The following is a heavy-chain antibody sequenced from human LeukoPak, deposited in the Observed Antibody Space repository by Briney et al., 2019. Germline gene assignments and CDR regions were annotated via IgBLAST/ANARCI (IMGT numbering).Heavy chain of an antibody. CDR3: AALDNGRDY. D-gene: IGHD1-14*01. V-gene: IGHV3-74*01. Sequence: GGSLRLSCAASGFTFSSYWMHWIRHAPGKGLVWVSRIKRDGSSPAYADSVKGRFTISRDNAKNTLYLQMNSLRAEDTAVYYCAALDNGRDYWGQGTLVTVSS. CDR2: IKRDGSSP. CDR1: GFTFSSYW. J-gene: IGHJ4*02.